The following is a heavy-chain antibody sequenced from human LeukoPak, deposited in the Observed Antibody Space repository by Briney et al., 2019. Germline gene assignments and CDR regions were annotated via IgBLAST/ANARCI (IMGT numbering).Heavy chain of an antibody. CDR2: IYHSGST. CDR1: GGSFSGYY. D-gene: IGHD5-18*01. Sequence: SETLSLTCAVYGGSFSGYYWSWIRQPPGKGLEWIGEIYHSGSTNYNPSLKSRVTISVDKSKSQFSLKLSSVTAADTAVYYCARKGYTIGSFDYWGQGTLVTVSS. CDR3: ARKGYTIGSFDY. V-gene: IGHV4-34*01. J-gene: IGHJ4*02.